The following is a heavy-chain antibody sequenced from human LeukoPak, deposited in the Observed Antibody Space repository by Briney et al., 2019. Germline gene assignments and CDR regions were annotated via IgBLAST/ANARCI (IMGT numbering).Heavy chain of an antibody. D-gene: IGHD6-19*01. Sequence: GGSLRLSCAASGFTFSSYSMNWVRQAPGKGLEWVSYISSSSSTIYYADSVKGRFTISRDNAKNSLYLQMNSLRAEDTAVYYCARIPTVADSEGFNWFDPWGQGTLVTVSS. CDR1: GFTFSSYS. CDR3: ARIPTVADSEGFNWFDP. J-gene: IGHJ5*02. V-gene: IGHV3-48*01. CDR2: ISSSSSTI.